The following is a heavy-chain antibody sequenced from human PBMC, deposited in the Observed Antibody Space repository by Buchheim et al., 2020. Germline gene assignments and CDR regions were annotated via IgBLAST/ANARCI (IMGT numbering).Heavy chain of an antibody. V-gene: IGHV3-74*01. D-gene: IGHD4-17*01. J-gene: IGHJ5*02. Sequence: EVQLVESGGGLVQPGGSLRLSCAASGFTFSRYWMHWVRQAPGKGLVWVSRINSDGSSPSYADSVRGRFTISRDNAQNTLNLHMNSLRAEDTAVYYCARDMAGETTGPFDPWGQGTL. CDR3: ARDMAGETTGPFDP. CDR1: GFTFSRYW. CDR2: INSDGSSP.